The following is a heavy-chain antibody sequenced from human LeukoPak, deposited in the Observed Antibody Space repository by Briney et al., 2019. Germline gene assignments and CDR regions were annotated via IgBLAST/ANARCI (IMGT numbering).Heavy chain of an antibody. D-gene: IGHD3-22*01. Sequence: GGSLRLSCAASGFTFTSFAMGWVRQAPGKGLEWVSTVSRSGAATYYANSVKGRFTISRDNPKNTVYLQMNSLRAEDTAIYYCAKHSHDGSAPYYEVQLDYWGQGTLVTVSS. J-gene: IGHJ4*02. CDR1: GFTFTSFA. CDR2: VSRSGAAT. CDR3: AKHSHDGSAPYYEVQLDY. V-gene: IGHV3-23*01.